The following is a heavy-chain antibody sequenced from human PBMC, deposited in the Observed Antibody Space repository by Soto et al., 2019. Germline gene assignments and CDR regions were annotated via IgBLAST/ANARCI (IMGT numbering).Heavy chain of an antibody. D-gene: IGHD5-18*01. CDR3: ARDGSTSWYSYDYHGMDV. J-gene: IGHJ6*02. V-gene: IGHV3-7*03. CDR2: INLDGSEK. Sequence: EVKLVESGGGLVQPVGSLRLSCAASGFTFRTYWLSWVRQVPGKGLEWVANINLDGSEKNYEDSVKGRFTISRDNARNSLYRQMSSLRAEDTALYSWARDGSTSWYSYDYHGMDVWGQGTTVTVSS. CDR1: GFTFRTYW.